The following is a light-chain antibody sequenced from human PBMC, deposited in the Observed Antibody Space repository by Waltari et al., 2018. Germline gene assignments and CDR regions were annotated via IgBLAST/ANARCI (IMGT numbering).Light chain of an antibody. CDR2: VNSDGSH. V-gene: IGLV4-69*01. CDR3: QTGGHGTWV. J-gene: IGLJ3*02. Sequence: QLVVTQSPSASAPLGASVKLTCTLSRRHSSNIVAWLQQRPEKGPRYFMKVNSDGSHIKGDEIPDRFSGSRSGAERYLTISSRQSDEQADYYCQTGGHGTWVFGGGTTLTVL. CDR1: RRHSSNI.